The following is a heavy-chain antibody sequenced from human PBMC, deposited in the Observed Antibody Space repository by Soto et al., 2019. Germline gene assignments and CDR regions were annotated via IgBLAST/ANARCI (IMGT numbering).Heavy chain of an antibody. J-gene: IGHJ6*02. CDR1: GGSISSSNW. Sequence: NPSETLSLTCAVSGGSISSSNWWSWVRQPPGKGLEWIGEIYHSGSTNYNPSLKSRVTISVDKSKNQFSLKLSSVTAADTAVYYCARDSIVVVPAAMGFEHYYYGMDVWGQGTTVTVSS. CDR2: IYHSGST. D-gene: IGHD2-2*01. V-gene: IGHV4-4*02. CDR3: ARDSIVVVPAAMGFEHYYYGMDV.